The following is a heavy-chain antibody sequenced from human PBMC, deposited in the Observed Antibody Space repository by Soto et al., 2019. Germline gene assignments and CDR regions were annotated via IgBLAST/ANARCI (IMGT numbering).Heavy chain of an antibody. CDR3: AHSLIPNWGSRGAFDY. Sequence: QITLKESGPTLVKPTQTLTLTCTCSGFSLSSSGVGMGWIRQPPGNALEWLALIYWDDDKRYSPSLKSRLTITKDTSKNQVVLTMTNMDPVDTATYYCAHSLIPNWGSRGAFDYWGQGTLVTVSS. D-gene: IGHD7-27*01. J-gene: IGHJ4*02. CDR1: GFSLSSSGVG. CDR2: IYWDDDK. V-gene: IGHV2-5*02.